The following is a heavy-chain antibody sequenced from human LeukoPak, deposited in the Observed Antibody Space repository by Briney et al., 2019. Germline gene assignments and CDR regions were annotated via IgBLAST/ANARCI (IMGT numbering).Heavy chain of an antibody. CDR3: ARDQATVATPWWDH. Sequence: ASVKVSCKASGYTFTGYYVHWVRQAPGQGLEWMGGINANSGGINYGQKFQGRVTMTRDSSISTAYMELSRLRSDDPAVYFCARDQATVATPWWDHWGQGTLVTVSS. J-gene: IGHJ4*02. CDR2: INANSGGI. CDR1: GYTFTGYY. D-gene: IGHD4-23*01. V-gene: IGHV1-2*02.